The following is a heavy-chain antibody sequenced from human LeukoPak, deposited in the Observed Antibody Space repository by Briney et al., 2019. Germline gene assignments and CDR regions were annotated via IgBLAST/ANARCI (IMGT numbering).Heavy chain of an antibody. D-gene: IGHD3-10*01. CDR3: ARGSFGGSGTPFDY. V-gene: IGHV1-46*01. CDR2: INLSVGNA. CDR1: GYTFTSYY. J-gene: IGHJ4*02. Sequence: GASVKVSCKASGYTFTSYYIHWVRQAPGQGPEWMGIINLSVGNANYAQKFQGRVTMARDMSTNTVYMELSSLRSEDTAIYYCARGSFGGSGTPFDYWGQGTLVTVSS.